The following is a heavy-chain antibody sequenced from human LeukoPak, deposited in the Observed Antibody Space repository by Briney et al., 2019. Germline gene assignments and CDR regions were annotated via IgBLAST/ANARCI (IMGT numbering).Heavy chain of an antibody. D-gene: IGHD3-22*01. J-gene: IGHJ6*03. CDR3: ARIVSYYYYYMDV. Sequence: MSSETLSLTCDVYGGSFSGYYWSWIRQPPGKGLEWIGEINHSGSTNYNPSLKSRVTISVDTSKNQFSLKLSSVTAADTAVYYCARIVSYYYYYMDVWGKGTTVTISS. CDR2: INHSGST. CDR1: GGSFSGYY. V-gene: IGHV4-34*01.